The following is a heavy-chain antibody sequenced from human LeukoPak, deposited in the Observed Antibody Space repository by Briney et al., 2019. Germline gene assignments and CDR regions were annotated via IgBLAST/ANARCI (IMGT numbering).Heavy chain of an antibody. CDR2: IYYSGST. V-gene: IGHV4-34*01. CDR1: GGSFSGYY. D-gene: IGHD3-9*01. J-gene: IGHJ4*02. Sequence: SETLSLTCAVYGGSFSGYYWSWIRQPPGKGLEWIGSIYYSGSTYYNPSLKSRVTISVDTSKNQFSLKLSSVTAADTAVYYCARSKDILTGYCFDYWGQGTLVTVSS. CDR3: ARSKDILTGYCFDY.